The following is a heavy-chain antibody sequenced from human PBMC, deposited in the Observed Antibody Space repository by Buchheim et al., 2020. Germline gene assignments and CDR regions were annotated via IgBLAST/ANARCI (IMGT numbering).Heavy chain of an antibody. J-gene: IGHJ6*02. CDR3: ASRMAEGMDV. Sequence: QVQLVESGGGVVQPGRSLRLSCAASGFTFSSYGMHWVRQAPGKGLEWVAVISYDGSNKYYADSVKGRFTISRDNSKNTLYLQMNSLRAEDTAVYYCASRMAEGMDVWGQGTT. CDR1: GFTFSSYG. D-gene: IGHD5-24*01. V-gene: IGHV3-30*03. CDR2: ISYDGSNK.